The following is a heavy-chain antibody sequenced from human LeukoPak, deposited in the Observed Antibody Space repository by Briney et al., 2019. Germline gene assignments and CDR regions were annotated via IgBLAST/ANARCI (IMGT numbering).Heavy chain of an antibody. CDR2: INPSSGGT. CDR3: ARGGGSYSGSMVY. CDR1: GYTFTGYY. J-gene: IGHJ4*02. V-gene: IGHV1-2*02. D-gene: IGHD1-26*01. Sequence: GASVKVSCTASGYTFTGYYMHWVRQAPGQGLEWMGWINPSSGGTNYAQKFQGRVTMTRDTSISTAYMELSRLRSDDTAVYYCARGGGSYSGSMVYWGPGALVTVSS.